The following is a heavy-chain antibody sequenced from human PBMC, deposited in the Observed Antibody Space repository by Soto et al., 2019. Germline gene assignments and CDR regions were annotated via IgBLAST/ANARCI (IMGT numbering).Heavy chain of an antibody. V-gene: IGHV4-59*01. CDR1: GGSISSYY. CDR3: ARDSGYYYYYGMDV. J-gene: IGHJ6*02. CDR2: IYYSGST. Sequence: SETLSLTCTVSGGSISSYYWSWIRQPPGKGLEWIGYIYYSGSTNYNPSLKSRVTISVDTSKNQFSLKLSSVTAADTDVYYCARDSGYYYYYGMDVWGQGTTVTVSS.